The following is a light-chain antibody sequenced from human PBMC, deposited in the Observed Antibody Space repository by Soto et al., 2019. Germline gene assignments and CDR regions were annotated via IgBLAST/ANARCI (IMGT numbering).Light chain of an antibody. Sequence: DIQMTQSPSTLSASVGDRVTITCRAGQSISTWLAWYQQKPGQAPKLLISAASNLESGVPSRFSGSGSGTEFTLTISSLESDDFATYYCQPYHRYSTFGHGTKLDIK. V-gene: IGKV1-5*01. CDR2: AAS. CDR1: QSISTW. J-gene: IGKJ1*01. CDR3: QPYHRYST.